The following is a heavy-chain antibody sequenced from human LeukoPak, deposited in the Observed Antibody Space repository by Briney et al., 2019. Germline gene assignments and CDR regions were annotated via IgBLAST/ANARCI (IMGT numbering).Heavy chain of an antibody. Sequence: GGSMRLSCAASGFSFSTYAMYWVRQAPGKGLEYVSGIGTNGIRRYYANSVRGRFTISRDNSKNTLYLQIGGLRADDMAVYYCARDWHFDLWGQGTVVTVSS. CDR2: IGTNGIRR. CDR3: ARDWHFDL. CDR1: GFSFSTYA. J-gene: IGHJ3*01. V-gene: IGHV3-64*01.